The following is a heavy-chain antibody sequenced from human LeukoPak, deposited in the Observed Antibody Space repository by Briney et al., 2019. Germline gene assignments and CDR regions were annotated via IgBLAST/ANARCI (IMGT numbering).Heavy chain of an antibody. CDR3: ARHRWDGTFNFDY. J-gene: IGHJ4*02. CDR1: GGSISSGGYY. D-gene: IGHD1-1*01. Sequence: SETLSLTCTVSGGSISSGGYYWSWIRQHPGKGLEWIGYIYYSGSTYYNPSLKSRVTISVDTSKNQFSLKLSSVTAADTAVYYCARHRWDGTFNFDYWGQGTLVPVSS. CDR2: IYYSGST. V-gene: IGHV4-31*03.